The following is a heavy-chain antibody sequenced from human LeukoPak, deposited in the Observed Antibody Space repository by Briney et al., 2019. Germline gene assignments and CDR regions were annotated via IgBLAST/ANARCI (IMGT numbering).Heavy chain of an antibody. CDR3: ARDGSDGYSSGWYYFDY. CDR1: GYTFTGYY. CDR2: INPNSGGT. D-gene: IGHD6-19*01. V-gene: IGHV1-2*02. Sequence: ASVKVSCKASGYTFTGYYMHWVRQAPGQGLEWMGWINPNSGGTNYAQKFQGRVTMTRDTSISTAYMELSRLRPDDTAVYYCARDGSDGYSSGWYYFDYWGQGTLVTVSS. J-gene: IGHJ4*02.